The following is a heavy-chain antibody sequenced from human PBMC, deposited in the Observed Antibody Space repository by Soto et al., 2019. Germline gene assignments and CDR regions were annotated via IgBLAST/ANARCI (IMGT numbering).Heavy chain of an antibody. D-gene: IGHD6-19*01. CDR1: GFTLSSYE. V-gene: IGHV3-21*05. Sequence: VGSLRLSCAASGFTLSSYEMNWVRQAPGKGLEWVSYISSSSSYTNYADSVKGRFTISRDNAKNSLYLQMNSLRAEDTAVYYCARELAVAGFDYWGQGTLVTVSS. CDR2: ISSSSSYT. J-gene: IGHJ4*02. CDR3: ARELAVAGFDY.